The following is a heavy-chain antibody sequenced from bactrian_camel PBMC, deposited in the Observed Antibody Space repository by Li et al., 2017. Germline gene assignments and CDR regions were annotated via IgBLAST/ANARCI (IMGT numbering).Heavy chain of an antibody. CDR1: VGTIDDYD. J-gene: IGHJ4*01. CDR2: ISTDGTT. Sequence: LVESGGGSVQAGGSLTLSCTASVGTIDDYDIHWYRQAAGNECELVSSISTDGTTKYPDSMKGRFTVSQDNAKNSVDLQMNSLKPDDTAVYYCAATGRMLSVAGCRTQGTQVTVS. D-gene: IGHD1*01. V-gene: IGHV3S63*01.